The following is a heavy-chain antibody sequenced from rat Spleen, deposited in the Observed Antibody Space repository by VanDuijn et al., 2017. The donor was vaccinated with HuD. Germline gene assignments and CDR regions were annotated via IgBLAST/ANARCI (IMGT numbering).Heavy chain of an antibody. D-gene: IGHD5-1*01. CDR2: ISTGGGNT. V-gene: IGHV5-25*01. Sequence: EVQLVESGGGLVQPGRSLKLSCAASGFTFSDYNMAWVRQAPKKGLEWVATISTGGGNTYYPDSVRGRFTISRDNAKSTLYLQMNSLKSEDTATYYCSNNWELYYWGQGVMVTVSS. J-gene: IGHJ2*01. CDR3: SNNWELYY. CDR1: GFTFSDYN.